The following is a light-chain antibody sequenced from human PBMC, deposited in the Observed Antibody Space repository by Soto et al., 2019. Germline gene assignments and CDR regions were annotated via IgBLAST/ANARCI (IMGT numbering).Light chain of an antibody. V-gene: IGKV1-39*01. CDR2: DAS. Sequence: IQMPQSPSTLSASVGDRVTITCRASQSISSWLAWYQQKPGKAPKLLIYDASSLQTGVPSRFSGSGSGTDFSLTISSLQPEDFATYYCQQSYSTPPWTFGQGTKVDIK. CDR1: QSISSW. CDR3: QQSYSTPPWT. J-gene: IGKJ1*01.